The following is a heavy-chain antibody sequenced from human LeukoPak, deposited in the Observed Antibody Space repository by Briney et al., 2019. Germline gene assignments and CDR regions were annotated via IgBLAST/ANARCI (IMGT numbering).Heavy chain of an antibody. J-gene: IGHJ5*02. CDR2: IIPILGIA. D-gene: IGHD3-10*01. CDR3: ARDTGSGLPHWFDP. Sequence: GASVKVSCKASGYTFTSYYMHWVRQAPGQGLEWMGRIIPILGIANYAQKFQGRVTITADKSTSTAYMELSSLRSEDTAVYYCARDTGSGLPHWFDPWGQGTLVTVSS. CDR1: GYTFTSYY. V-gene: IGHV1-69*04.